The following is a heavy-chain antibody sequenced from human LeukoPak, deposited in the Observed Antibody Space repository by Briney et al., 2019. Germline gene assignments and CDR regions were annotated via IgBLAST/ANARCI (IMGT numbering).Heavy chain of an antibody. CDR2: ISGSGGST. CDR1: GFTFSNYA. V-gene: IGHV3-23*01. Sequence: GGSLRLSCAASGFTFSNYAMIWVRQAPGKGLEWVSAISGSGGSTYYADSVKVKFTISRDNYKNRLYLQINSLRAEDTAVYYCATRIAVAAPFDYWGQGTLVTVSS. CDR3: ATRIAVAAPFDY. D-gene: IGHD6-19*01. J-gene: IGHJ4*02.